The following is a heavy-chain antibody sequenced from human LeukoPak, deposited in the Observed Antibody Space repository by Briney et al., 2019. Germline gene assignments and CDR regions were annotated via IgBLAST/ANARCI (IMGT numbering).Heavy chain of an antibody. Sequence: SETLSLTCAVYGGSFSGYYWSWIRQPPGKGLEWIGEINHSGSTNYNPSLKSRVTISVDTSKNQFSLKLSPVTAADTAVYYCARGRGGYNLWGQGTLVTVSS. CDR1: GGSFSGYY. D-gene: IGHD5-24*01. V-gene: IGHV4-34*01. CDR2: INHSGST. J-gene: IGHJ4*02. CDR3: ARGRGGYNL.